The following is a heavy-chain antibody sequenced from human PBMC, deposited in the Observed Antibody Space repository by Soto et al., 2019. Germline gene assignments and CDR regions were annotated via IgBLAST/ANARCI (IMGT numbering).Heavy chain of an antibody. V-gene: IGHV4-31*02. CDR2: IYYSGST. Sequence: PSETLSLTCTVSGGSISSGDYYWSWIRQPPGKGLEWIGYIYYSGSTYYNPFLKSRVTISVDTSKNQFSLKLSSVTAADTAVYYCASLAFRGVIITWFDYWGQGTLVTVSS. D-gene: IGHD3-10*01. CDR3: ASLAFRGVIITWFDY. J-gene: IGHJ4*02. CDR1: GGSISSGDYY.